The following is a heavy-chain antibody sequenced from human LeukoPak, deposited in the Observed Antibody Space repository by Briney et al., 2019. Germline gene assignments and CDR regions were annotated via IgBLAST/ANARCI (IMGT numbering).Heavy chain of an antibody. J-gene: IGHJ4*02. CDR1: GXSISSSSYY. V-gene: IGHV4-39*01. D-gene: IGHD2-2*01. Sequence: SETLSLTCTVSGXSISSSSYYWGWIRQPPGKGLEWIGSIYYSGVTYYNPSLESRVTILVDTSKNQFSLKLSSVTATDTAVYYCASPLGYCSSTNCYGDYWGQGTLVTVSS. CDR3: ASPLGYCSSTNCYGDY. CDR2: IYYSGVT.